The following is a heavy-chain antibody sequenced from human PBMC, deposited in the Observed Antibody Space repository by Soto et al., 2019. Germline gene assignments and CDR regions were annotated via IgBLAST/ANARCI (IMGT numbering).Heavy chain of an antibody. CDR3: GRTSYGDRWRDWYLDL. J-gene: IGHJ2*01. CDR2: IYYSGST. D-gene: IGHD4-17*01. V-gene: IGHV4-59*04. CDR1: GGSISSYY. Sequence: SETLSLTCTVSGGSISSYYWSWIRQPPGKGLEWIGYIYYSGSTSYNPSLKSRVTISVDTSKNQFSLKLNSVTAADTAVYYCGRTSYGDRWRDWYLDLWGRGPLVTVSS.